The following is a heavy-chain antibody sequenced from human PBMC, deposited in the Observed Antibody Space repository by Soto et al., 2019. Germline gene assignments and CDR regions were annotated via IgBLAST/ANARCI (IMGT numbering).Heavy chain of an antibody. Sequence: HPGGSLRLSCAASGFSFTHLALHWVRRAPGKGLEWVALISYDGSEKYYTDSVKGRFTISRDNSKNTLYLQMNSLRAEDTAVYFCTRDRDEILTGYHDYWGQGTLVTVSS. V-gene: IGHV3-30-3*01. CDR3: TRDRDEILTGYHDY. CDR2: ISYDGSEK. D-gene: IGHD3-9*01. CDR1: GFSFTHLA. J-gene: IGHJ4*02.